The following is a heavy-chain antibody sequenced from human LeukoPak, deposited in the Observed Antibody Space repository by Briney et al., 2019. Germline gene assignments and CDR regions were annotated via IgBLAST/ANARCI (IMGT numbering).Heavy chain of an antibody. V-gene: IGHV3-23*01. CDR1: GFTFSSYA. Sequence: GGSLRLSCAASGFTFSSYAMSWVRQAPGKGLEWVSAISGSGGSTYYADSVKGRFTISRDNSKNTLYLQMNSLRAEDTAVYYCAKGSFWSGYYFYYYYYYGMDVWGQGTTVTVSS. D-gene: IGHD3-3*01. J-gene: IGHJ6*02. CDR2: ISGSGGST. CDR3: AKGSFWSGYYFYYYYYYGMDV.